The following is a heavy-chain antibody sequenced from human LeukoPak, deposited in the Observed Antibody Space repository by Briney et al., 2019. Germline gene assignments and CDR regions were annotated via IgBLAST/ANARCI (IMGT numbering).Heavy chain of an antibody. D-gene: IGHD2-15*01. CDR2: IYSSGNT. J-gene: IGHJ4*02. CDR1: GASLSSRTSY. CDR3: ARHVSSVGVAVVITMIDS. V-gene: IGHV4-39*01. Sequence: PSETLSLTCSVSGASLSSRTSYWGWIRQPPGKGLEWIGTIYSSGNTYYNPSLKSRITISGYTSKNQLSLRVNSVTAADTAVYYCARHVSSVGVAVVITMIDSWGQGILVTVSS.